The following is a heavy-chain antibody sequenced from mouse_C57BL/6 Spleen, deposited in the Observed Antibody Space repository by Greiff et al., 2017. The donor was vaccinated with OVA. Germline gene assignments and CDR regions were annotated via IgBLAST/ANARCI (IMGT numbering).Heavy chain of an antibody. CDR3: ARSSTVVATRGAMDY. V-gene: IGHV2-6*01. Sequence: VKLMESGPGLVAPSQSLSITCTVSGFSLTSYGVDWVRQSPGKGLEWLGVIWGVGSTNYNSALKSRLSISKDNSKRQVFLKMNSLQTDDTAMYYCARSSTVVATRGAMDYWGQGTSVTVSS. J-gene: IGHJ4*01. CDR2: IWGVGST. D-gene: IGHD1-1*01. CDR1: GFSLTSYG.